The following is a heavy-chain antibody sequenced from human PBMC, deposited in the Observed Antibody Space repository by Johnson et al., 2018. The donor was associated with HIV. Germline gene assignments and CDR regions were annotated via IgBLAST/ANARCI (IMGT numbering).Heavy chain of an antibody. D-gene: IGHD3-3*01. J-gene: IGHJ3*02. CDR2: INNDGSST. CDR1: GFTFSNYW. Sequence: VQLVESGGGLVQPGGSLRLSCAASGFTFSNYWMHWVRQAPGKGLVWVSRINNDGSSTNYADSVKGRFTLSRDNAKNTLYLQMSSLRAEDTAVYYCAATYYNFWSGYSGALDIWGQGTMVTVSS. CDR3: AATYYNFWSGYSGALDI. V-gene: IGHV3-74*01.